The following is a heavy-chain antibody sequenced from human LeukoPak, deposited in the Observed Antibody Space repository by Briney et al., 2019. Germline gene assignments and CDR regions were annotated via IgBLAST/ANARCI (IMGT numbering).Heavy chain of an antibody. CDR2: ISSDGSGT. Sequence: PGGSLRLSCAASGFTFSNYWMHWVRQAPGKGLVWVAHISSDGSGTTYADSVRGRFTISRDNAKNTLYLQMNSLRVEDTAVYYCAIDILTGDDFWGQGTLVTVSS. CDR1: GFTFSNYW. CDR3: AIDILTGDDF. V-gene: IGHV3-74*03. J-gene: IGHJ4*02. D-gene: IGHD3-9*01.